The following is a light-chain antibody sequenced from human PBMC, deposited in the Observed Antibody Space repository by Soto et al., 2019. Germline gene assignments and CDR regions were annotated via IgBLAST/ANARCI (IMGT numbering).Light chain of an antibody. CDR1: QTVPSR. Sequence: EIVLTQSPATLSVSPGEGVTLSCRASQTVPSRIAWYQQKPGQAPRLLIYGASTRATGVPDRFSGSGSGTDFTLTISSLEPEDFAVYYCQQRSNWPLTFGGGTKVDIK. V-gene: IGKV3-11*01. CDR3: QQRSNWPLT. J-gene: IGKJ4*01. CDR2: GAS.